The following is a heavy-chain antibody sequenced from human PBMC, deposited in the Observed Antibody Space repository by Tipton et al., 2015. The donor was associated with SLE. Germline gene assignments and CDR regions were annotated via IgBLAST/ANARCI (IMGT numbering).Heavy chain of an antibody. CDR2: VRFDGSDT. Sequence: FLRLSCAASGFSFSSYGMHWVRQAPGKGLEWVAFVRFDGSDTYYGDSVKGRFTISRDNAKNTLYLQMNSLRAEDTAVYYCARALLGGWFDPWGQGTLVTVSS. D-gene: IGHD3-16*01. J-gene: IGHJ5*02. CDR3: ARALLGGWFDP. V-gene: IGHV3-30*02. CDR1: GFSFSSYG.